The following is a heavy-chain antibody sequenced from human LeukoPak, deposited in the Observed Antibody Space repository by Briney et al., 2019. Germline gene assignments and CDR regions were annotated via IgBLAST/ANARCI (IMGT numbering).Heavy chain of an antibody. J-gene: IGHJ6*03. CDR2: MNPNSGNT. Sequence: ASVKVSCKASGYTFTSYDINWARQATGQGLEWMGRMNPNSGNTGYAQKFQGRVTMTRNTSISTAYMELSSLRSEDTAVYYCARAVGKGSGNYSIKYHYYYMDVWGKGTTVTVSS. D-gene: IGHD3-10*01. CDR1: GYTFTSYD. V-gene: IGHV1-8*01. CDR3: ARAVGKGSGNYSIKYHYYYMDV.